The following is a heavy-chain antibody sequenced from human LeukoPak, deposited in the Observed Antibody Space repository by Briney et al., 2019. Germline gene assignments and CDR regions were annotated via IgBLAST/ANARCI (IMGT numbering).Heavy chain of an antibody. CDR3: AKWGDFDILTGYYVSDF. V-gene: IGHV3-23*01. D-gene: IGHD3-9*01. CDR1: GFTFSNYA. Sequence: XXXSCVXSGFTFSNYAMSWVRQAPGKRLEWVSAVTGSGGSTYYADSVKGRFTISRDNSRNTLFLQMNSLRAEDTAIYYCAKWGDFDILTGYYVSDFWGQGTLVTVSS. J-gene: IGHJ4*02. CDR2: VTGSGGST.